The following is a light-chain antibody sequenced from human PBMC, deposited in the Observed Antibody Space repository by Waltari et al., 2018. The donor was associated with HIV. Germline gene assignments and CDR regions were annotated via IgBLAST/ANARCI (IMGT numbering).Light chain of an antibody. Sequence: DIQLTQSPSFLSASVGDRVTITGRASRGISSSLDWYQQTPGKASKLLIYAASNLQSGVPSRFSGRGSGTEFSVTSTDLQAEDFATDSSQGLGSYPRTFGGGTKVDIK. CDR3: QGLGSYPRT. CDR1: RGISSS. CDR2: AAS. V-gene: IGKV1-9*01. J-gene: IGKJ4*01.